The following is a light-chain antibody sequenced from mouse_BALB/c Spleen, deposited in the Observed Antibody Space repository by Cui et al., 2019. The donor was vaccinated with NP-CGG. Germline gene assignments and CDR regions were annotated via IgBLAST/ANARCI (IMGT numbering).Light chain of an antibody. CDR3: ALWYSNHWV. J-gene: IGLJ1*01. Sequence: QAAVTQESALTTSPGDTVTLTCRSSTGAITASNYANWVQENPDHLFTGLIGGTNNRAPGVPARFSGSLIGDKAALTITGAQTEDEAIYFCALWYSNHWVFGGGTKLTVL. CDR1: TGAITASNY. CDR2: GTN. V-gene: IGLV1*01.